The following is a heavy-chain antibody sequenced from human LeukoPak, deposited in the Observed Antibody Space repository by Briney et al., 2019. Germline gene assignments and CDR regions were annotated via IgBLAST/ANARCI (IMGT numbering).Heavy chain of an antibody. CDR3: ARDQEDGYNSLDY. Sequence: SETLSLTCSVSGDSITSGAYYWSWIRQSPGKGLEWIGYIYHSGTTFYNPSLKSRVTISLDRSKNQFSLELNSVTAADTAVYYCARDQEDGYNSLDYWGQGTLVTVSS. CDR2: IYHSGTT. J-gene: IGHJ4*02. D-gene: IGHD5-24*01. CDR1: GDSITSGAYY. V-gene: IGHV4-30-2*06.